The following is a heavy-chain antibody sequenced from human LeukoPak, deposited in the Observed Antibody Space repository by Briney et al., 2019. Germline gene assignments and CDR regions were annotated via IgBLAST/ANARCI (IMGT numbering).Heavy chain of an antibody. D-gene: IGHD1-26*01. CDR1: GYTFTGYY. J-gene: IGHJ6*02. CDR2: INPNSGGT. Sequence: GASVKVSCKASGYTFTGYYMHWVRQAPGQGLEWMGWINPNSGGTNYAQKLQGRVTMTRDTSISTAYMELSRLRSDDTAVYYCARGAGATRSFYYYGMDVWGQGTTVTVSS. CDR3: ARGAGATRSFYYYGMDV. V-gene: IGHV1-2*02.